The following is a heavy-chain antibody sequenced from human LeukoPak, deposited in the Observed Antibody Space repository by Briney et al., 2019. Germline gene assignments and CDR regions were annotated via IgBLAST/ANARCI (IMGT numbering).Heavy chain of an antibody. D-gene: IGHD3-3*01. CDR2: ISGSGSST. CDR1: GFTFSYYA. V-gene: IGHV3-23*01. Sequence: GSLRLSCAASGFTFSYYAMNWVRQAPGKGLEWVSVISGSGSSTYYADSVKGRFTISRDYSKNTLYLQMNSLRAEDTAVYYCAKTIFGVIINPLDYWGQGTLVTVSS. CDR3: AKTIFGVIINPLDY. J-gene: IGHJ4*02.